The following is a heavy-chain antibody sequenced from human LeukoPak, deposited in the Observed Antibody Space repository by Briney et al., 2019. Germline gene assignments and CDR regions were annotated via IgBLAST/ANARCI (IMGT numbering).Heavy chain of an antibody. D-gene: IGHD1-7*01. Sequence: PSETLSLTCTVSGGSIRSYYWSWIRQPPGKGLEWIGYISDSGSTDYKSSLKSRVSMSVDTSKNQFSLKLSSVTAADTAVYYCARDNWNYPTHFFDYWGQGTLVTVSS. CDR2: ISDSGST. CDR1: GGSIRSYY. V-gene: IGHV4-59*01. J-gene: IGHJ4*02. CDR3: ARDNWNYPTHFFDY.